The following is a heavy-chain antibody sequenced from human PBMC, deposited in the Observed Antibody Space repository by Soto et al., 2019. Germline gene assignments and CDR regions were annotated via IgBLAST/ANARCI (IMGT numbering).Heavy chain of an antibody. V-gene: IGHV5-51*03. CDR2: MYPGDSAS. Sequence: EVQLVQSGAAVKKPGESLKISCQGSGYSFINHWIGWVRQMPGKGLEWMGIMYPGDSASSYSPSFQGQVTISADKSISTAYLQWSNLKASDTAMYYCAKCKGRGGGSCSAFDYWGQGTLVTVSS. J-gene: IGHJ4*02. D-gene: IGHD2-15*01. CDR3: AKCKGRGGGSCSAFDY. CDR1: GYSFINHW.